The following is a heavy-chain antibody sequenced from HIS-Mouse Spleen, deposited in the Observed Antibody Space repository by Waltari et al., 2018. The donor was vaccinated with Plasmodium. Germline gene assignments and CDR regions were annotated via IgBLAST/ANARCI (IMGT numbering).Heavy chain of an antibody. V-gene: IGHV3-7*01. CDR2: IKQDGSEK. Sequence: EVQLVESGGGLVQPGGSLRLSCAAPGFTFCRYWMGWVRQVPGKGLEWVANIKQDGSEKYYVDSVKGRFTISRDNAKNSLYLQMNSLRAEDTAVYYCASSWYWYFDLWGRGTLVTVSS. D-gene: IGHD6-13*01. J-gene: IGHJ2*01. CDR3: ASSWYWYFDL. CDR1: GFTFCRYW.